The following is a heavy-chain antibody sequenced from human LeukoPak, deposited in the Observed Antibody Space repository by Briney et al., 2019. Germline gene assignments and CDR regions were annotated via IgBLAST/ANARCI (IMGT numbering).Heavy chain of an antibody. Sequence: SETLSLTCAVSGGSISSSNWWSWVRQPPGKGLEWIGEIYHSGSTNYNPSLKSRVTISVDKSKNQFSLKLSSVTAADTAVYYCARGFHGRAAAPSPLDYWGQGTLVTVSS. CDR1: GGSISSSNW. V-gene: IGHV4-4*02. CDR2: IYHSGST. D-gene: IGHD6-13*01. J-gene: IGHJ4*02. CDR3: ARGFHGRAAAPSPLDY.